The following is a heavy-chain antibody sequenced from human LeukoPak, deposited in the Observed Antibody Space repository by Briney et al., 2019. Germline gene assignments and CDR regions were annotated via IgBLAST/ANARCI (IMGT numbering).Heavy chain of an antibody. Sequence: SVKVSCKASGGTFSSYAISWMRQAPGQGLEWMGGIIPIFGTANYAQKFQGRVTITTDESTSTAYMELSSLRSEDTAVYYCARDQGDILTGGGFDPWGQGTLVTVSS. D-gene: IGHD3-9*01. CDR3: ARDQGDILTGGGFDP. V-gene: IGHV1-69*05. CDR2: IIPIFGTA. CDR1: GGTFSSYA. J-gene: IGHJ5*02.